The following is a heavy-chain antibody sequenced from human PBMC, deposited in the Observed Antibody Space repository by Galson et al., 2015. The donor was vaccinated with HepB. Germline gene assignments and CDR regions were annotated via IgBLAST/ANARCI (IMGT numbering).Heavy chain of an antibody. D-gene: IGHD7-27*01. V-gene: IGHV3-21*01. CDR3: VRDPPLGTPFDH. J-gene: IGHJ4*02. Sequence: SLRLSCAGSGFTFSSSNMNWVRQAPGKGLEWVASIDSSSSYTYYADSLKGRFTISRDNAKNSLYLQMNSLRPEDTAVYYCVRDPPLGTPFDHWGQGTLVTVSS. CDR2: IDSSSSYT. CDR1: GFTFSSSN.